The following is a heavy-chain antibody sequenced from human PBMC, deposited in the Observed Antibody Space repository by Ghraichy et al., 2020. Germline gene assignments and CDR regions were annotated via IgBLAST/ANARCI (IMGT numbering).Heavy chain of an antibody. V-gene: IGHV1-18*01. Sequence: ASVKVSCKASGYTFTSYGISWVRQAPGQGLEWMGWISAYNGNTNYAQKLQGRVTMTTDTSTSTAYMELRSLRSDDTAVYYCARVTGQWFSSGTGDYWGQGTLVTVSS. CDR2: ISAYNGNT. CDR3: ARVTGQWFSSGTGDY. D-gene: IGHD3-22*01. J-gene: IGHJ4*02. CDR1: GYTFTSYG.